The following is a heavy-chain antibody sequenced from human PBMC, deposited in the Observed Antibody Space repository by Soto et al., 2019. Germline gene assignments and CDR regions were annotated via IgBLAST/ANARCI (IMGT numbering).Heavy chain of an antibody. CDR2: ISAYKGNT. J-gene: IGHJ4*02. V-gene: IGHV1-18*01. Sequence: QVQLVQSGAEVKKPGASVKVSCKASGYTFTTYGISWVRQAPGQGLEWMGWISAYKGNTKYAQKLQGRVTMTTDTSTSTASMELRSLTPDDTAVYYCARDSPPVDYWGQGTVVTVSS. CDR1: GYTFTTYG. CDR3: ARDSPPVDY.